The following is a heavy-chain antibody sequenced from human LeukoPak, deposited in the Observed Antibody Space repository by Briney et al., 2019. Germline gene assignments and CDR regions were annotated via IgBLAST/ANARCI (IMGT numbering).Heavy chain of an antibody. CDR1: GFSFSTYA. J-gene: IGHJ6*02. D-gene: IGHD4-17*01. CDR3: ARDVLTTVTTSPYYYYYGMDV. Sequence: PGGSLRLSCAAFGFSFSTYAMTWVRQAPGKGLEWVAVISYDGSNKYYADSVKGRFTISRDNSKNTLYLQMNSLRAEDTAVYYCARDVLTTVTTSPYYYYYGMDVWGQGTTVTVSS. CDR2: ISYDGSNK. V-gene: IGHV3-30-3*01.